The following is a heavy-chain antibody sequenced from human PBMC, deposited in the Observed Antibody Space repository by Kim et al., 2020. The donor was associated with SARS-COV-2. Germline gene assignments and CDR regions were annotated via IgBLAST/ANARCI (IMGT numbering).Heavy chain of an antibody. CDR1: GFPFRDYG. CDR3: AKVSGGDSYCLYHGMDV. J-gene: IGHJ6*01. CDR2: ISFDGSIE. D-gene: IGHD5-18*01. V-gene: IGHV3-30*18. Sequence: GGSLRLSCAASGFPFRDYGMHWVRQSPGKGLEWVAVISFDGSIEYYSDSVKGRFTISRDDSKNKLYLQMNSLRGEDTAEYYCAKVSGGDSYCLYHGMDV.